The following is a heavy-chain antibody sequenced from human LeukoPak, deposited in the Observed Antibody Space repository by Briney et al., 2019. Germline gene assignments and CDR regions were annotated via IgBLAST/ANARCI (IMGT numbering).Heavy chain of an antibody. J-gene: IGHJ4*02. Sequence: ASETLSLTCTVSGGSISSYYWSWIRQPPGKGLEWIGYIYYSGSTNYNPSLKSRVTISVDTSKNQFSLKLSSVTAADTAVYYCATLPTYYDILTGWSEGYWGQGTLVTVSS. CDR1: GGSISSYY. CDR2: IYYSGST. D-gene: IGHD3-9*01. V-gene: IGHV4-59*08. CDR3: ATLPTYYDILTGWSEGY.